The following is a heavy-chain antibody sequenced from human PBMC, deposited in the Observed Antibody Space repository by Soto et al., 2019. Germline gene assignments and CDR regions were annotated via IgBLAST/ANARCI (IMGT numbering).Heavy chain of an antibody. J-gene: IGHJ4*02. CDR1: GYTFTSYA. V-gene: IGHV1-3*01. CDR2: INAGNGNT. D-gene: IGHD6-19*01. CDR3: ARGELRPVAGTGGSFDY. Sequence: QVQLVQSGAEVKKPGASVKVSCKASGYTFTSYAMHWVRQAPGQRLEWMGWINAGNGNTKYSQKFQGRVTITRDTSASTAYMELSSLRSEDTAVYYCARGELRPVAGTGGSFDYWGQGTLVTVSS.